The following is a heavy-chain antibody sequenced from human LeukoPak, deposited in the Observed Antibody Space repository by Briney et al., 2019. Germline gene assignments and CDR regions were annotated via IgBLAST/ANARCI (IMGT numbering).Heavy chain of an antibody. D-gene: IGHD3-16*02. V-gene: IGHV3-9*01. CDR1: GFTFDDYA. CDR2: INWNSGSI. J-gene: IGHJ6*02. Sequence: GGSLRLSCAASGFTFDDYAMHWVRQAPGKGLGWVSGINWNSGSIGYADSVKGRFTISRDNAKNSLYLQMNSLRAEDTALYYCSKDISAGGLDVWGPGTPVTVSS. CDR3: SKDISAGGLDV.